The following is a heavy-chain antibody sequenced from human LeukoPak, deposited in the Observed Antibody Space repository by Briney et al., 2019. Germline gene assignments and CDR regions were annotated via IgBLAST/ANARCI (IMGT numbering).Heavy chain of an antibody. Sequence: GGSLRLSCAASGFTFSSYAMHWVRQAPGKGLEWVAVISYDGSNKYYADSVKGRFTISRDNSKNTLYLQMNSLRAEDTAVYYCAKDGDINSYGYRGYFDYWGQGTLVTVSS. CDR3: AKDGDINSYGYRGYFDY. D-gene: IGHD5-18*01. J-gene: IGHJ4*02. V-gene: IGHV3-30*04. CDR1: GFTFSSYA. CDR2: ISYDGSNK.